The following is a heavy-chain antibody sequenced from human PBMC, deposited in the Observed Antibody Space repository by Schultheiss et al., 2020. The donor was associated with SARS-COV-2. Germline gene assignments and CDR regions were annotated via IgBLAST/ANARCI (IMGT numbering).Heavy chain of an antibody. D-gene: IGHD2-2*01. CDR3: AILEDCSSTSCYPYLFDY. V-gene: IGHV3-7*01. J-gene: IGHJ4*02. CDR2: IKQDGSEK. CDR1: GFTFSSYW. Sequence: GESLKISCAASGFTFSSYWMSWVRHAPGKGLEWVANIKQDGSEKYYVDSVKGRFTISRDNAKNSLYLQMNSLRAEDTAVYYCAILEDCSSTSCYPYLFDYWGQGTLVTVSS.